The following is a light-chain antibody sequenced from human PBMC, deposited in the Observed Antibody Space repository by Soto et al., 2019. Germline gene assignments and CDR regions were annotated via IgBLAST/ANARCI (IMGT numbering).Light chain of an antibody. CDR3: QHMAT. CDR2: KAS. V-gene: IGKV1-5*03. Sequence: DIPMTQSPSTLSASVVDRVTITCRASQSISASLAWYQQKPGKAPKPLIYKASSLETGVPSRFSGSGSGTEFTLTISSLQPDDFATYFCQHMATFGQETKVEIK. CDR1: QSISAS. J-gene: IGKJ1*01.